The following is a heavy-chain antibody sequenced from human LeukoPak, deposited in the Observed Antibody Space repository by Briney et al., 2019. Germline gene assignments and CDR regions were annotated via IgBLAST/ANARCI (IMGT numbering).Heavy chain of an antibody. Sequence: GGSLRLSCTASESSISIYDLHWVRQVPGKGLEYVSTIGTAGDTYYTGSVRDRFFISRDAAKNSWYLQMITLRADDTAVYYCARAPSRGERLRAFDVWGQGTMVTVST. V-gene: IGHV3-13*01. CDR3: ARAPSRGERLRAFDV. J-gene: IGHJ3*01. CDR2: IGTAGDT. D-gene: IGHD1-26*01. CDR1: ESSISIYD.